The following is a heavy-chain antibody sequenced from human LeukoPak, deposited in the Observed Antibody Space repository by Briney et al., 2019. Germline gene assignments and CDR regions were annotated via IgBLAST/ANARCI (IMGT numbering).Heavy chain of an antibody. J-gene: IGHJ6*02. Sequence: SETLSLTCTVSGGSISSSSYYWGWIRQPPGKGLEWIGSIYYSGSTYYNPSLKSRVTISVDTSKNQFSLKLSSVTAADTAVYYCATSPYYYDSSGYYTSWYYYGMDVWGQGTTVTVSS. CDR1: GGSISSSSYY. V-gene: IGHV4-39*01. D-gene: IGHD3-22*01. CDR2: IYYSGST. CDR3: ATSPYYYDSSGYYTSWYYYGMDV.